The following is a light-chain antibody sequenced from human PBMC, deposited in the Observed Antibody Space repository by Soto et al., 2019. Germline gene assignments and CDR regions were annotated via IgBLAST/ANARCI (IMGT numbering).Light chain of an antibody. J-gene: IGKJ3*01. CDR3: QQYDGAPLT. V-gene: IGKV3-20*01. CDR1: QTLSINS. CDR2: AAS. Sequence: EIVLTQSPDTLSLSPGERATLFCRASQTLSINSLAWYQQKPGQAPRLLIYAASTRDTGIPDRFNGSGSGTDFALTINRLEPEDFAVYYCQQYDGAPLTFGPGTKGDIK.